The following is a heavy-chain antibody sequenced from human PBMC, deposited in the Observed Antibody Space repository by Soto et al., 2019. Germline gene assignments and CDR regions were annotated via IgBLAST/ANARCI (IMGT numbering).Heavy chain of an antibody. D-gene: IGHD3-22*01. CDR2: ITPFNGNT. J-gene: IGHJ4*02. CDR3: ASTTSRDYYDSSGYYFDY. V-gene: IGHV1-45*02. CDR1: GYTFTYRY. Sequence: SVKVSCKASGYTFTYRYLHWVRQAPGQALEWMGWITPFNGNTNYAQKFQDRVTITRDRSMSTAYMELSSLRSEDTAMYYCASTTSRDYYDSSGYYFDYWGQGTLVTVSS.